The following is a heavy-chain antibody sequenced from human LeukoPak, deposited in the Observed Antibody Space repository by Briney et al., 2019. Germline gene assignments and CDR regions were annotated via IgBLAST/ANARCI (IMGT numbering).Heavy chain of an antibody. J-gene: IGHJ4*02. Sequence: GGSLRLSCAASGFSFSTYSMSWVRQAPGKGLEWISYISRNRRTIVYADSVKGRFTISRDNAKNSVFLQMHSLRDEDTALYYCARETHFEYWGQGTLVIVSS. V-gene: IGHV3-48*02. CDR1: GFSFSTYS. CDR2: ISRNRRTI. CDR3: ARETHFEY.